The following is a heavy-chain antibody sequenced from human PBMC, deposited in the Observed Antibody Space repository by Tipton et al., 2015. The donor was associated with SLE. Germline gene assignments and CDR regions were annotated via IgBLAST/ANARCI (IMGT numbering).Heavy chain of an antibody. CDR2: ISTYNGNT. CDR1: GYTFTSYG. Sequence: QSGAEVKKPGASVKVSCKASGYTFTSYGISWVRQAPGQGLEWMGWISTYNGNTHYAQNLQGRVTMTTYTSTSTAYMELRSLRSDDTAVYYCAIEVYSGCYYYYYGMDVWCQGSAVAISS. D-gene: IGHD2-21*01. J-gene: IGHJ6*02. V-gene: IGHV1-18*01. CDR3: AIEVYSGCYYYYYGMDV.